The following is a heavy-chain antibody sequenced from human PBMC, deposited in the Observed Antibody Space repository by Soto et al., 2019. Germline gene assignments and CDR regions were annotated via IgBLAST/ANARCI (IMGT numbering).Heavy chain of an antibody. D-gene: IGHD6-13*01. Sequence: GGSLRLSCAASGFTFSSYAMNWVRQAPGKGLEWVSAISGSGGNTYYADSVKGRFTISRDNSKNTLYLQMHSLRAEDTAVYYCARAYSGYYYYGLDVWGQGTTVTVSS. CDR2: ISGSGGNT. CDR3: ARAYSGYYYYGLDV. CDR1: GFTFSSYA. V-gene: IGHV3-23*01. J-gene: IGHJ6*02.